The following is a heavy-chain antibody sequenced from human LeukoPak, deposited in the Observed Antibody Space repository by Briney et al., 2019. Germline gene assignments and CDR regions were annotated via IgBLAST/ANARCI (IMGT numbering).Heavy chain of an antibody. J-gene: IGHJ3*02. V-gene: IGHV4-59*01. CDR3: ARVGAYAFDI. CDR2: ISYSGST. Sequence: SETLSLTCTVPGGSTSTYYWSWIRQPPGKGLEWIGYISYSGSTNYIPSLKSRVTMAVDTSKNQFSLKLSSVTAADTAVYYCARVGAYAFDIWGRGTMLSVSS. CDR1: GGSTSTYY.